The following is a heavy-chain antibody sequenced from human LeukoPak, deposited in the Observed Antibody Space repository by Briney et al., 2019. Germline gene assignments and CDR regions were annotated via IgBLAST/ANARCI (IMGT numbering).Heavy chain of an antibody. D-gene: IGHD2-21*02. CDR2: IKGGGGDP. Sequence: GGSLRLSCAASGSIFSTYAMGWVRQAPGKGLEWVSSIKGGGGDPFYADSVKGRFTISRGNSKNTLFLQLNSLRAEDSAVYYCAKGGHDFNPFYWWGQGTLVTVSS. J-gene: IGHJ4*02. CDR3: AKGGHDFNPFYW. CDR1: GSIFSTYA. V-gene: IGHV3-23*01.